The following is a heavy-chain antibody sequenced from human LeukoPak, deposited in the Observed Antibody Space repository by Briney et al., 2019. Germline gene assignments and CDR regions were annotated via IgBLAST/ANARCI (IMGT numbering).Heavy chain of an antibody. CDR2: IYSGGST. Sequence: GGSLRLSCAASGFTVSSNYMSWVRQAPGKGLEWVSVIYSGGSTYYADSVKGRFTISRGNSKNTLYLQMNSLRAEDTAVYYCARGVVRGVIIEDYWGQGTLVTVSS. J-gene: IGHJ4*02. V-gene: IGHV3-53*01. D-gene: IGHD3-10*01. CDR3: ARGVVRGVIIEDY. CDR1: GFTVSSNY.